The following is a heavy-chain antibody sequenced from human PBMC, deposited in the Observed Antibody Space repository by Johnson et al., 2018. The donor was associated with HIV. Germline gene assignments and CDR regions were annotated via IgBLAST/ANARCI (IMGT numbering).Heavy chain of an antibody. V-gene: IGHV3-66*01. Sequence: VQLLESGGGLVQPGGSLRLSCAASGFTFSSYAMSWVRQAPGKGLEWVSVIYSGGSTYYADSVKGRFTISRDNSKNTLYLQMNSLRAEDTAVYYCARDRADSSSWFTAFDIWGQGTMVTVSS. J-gene: IGHJ3*02. CDR1: GFTFSSYA. CDR2: IYSGGST. D-gene: IGHD6-13*01. CDR3: ARDRADSSSWFTAFDI.